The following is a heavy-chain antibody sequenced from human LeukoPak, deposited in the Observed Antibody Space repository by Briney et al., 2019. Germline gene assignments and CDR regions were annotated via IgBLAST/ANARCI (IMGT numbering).Heavy chain of an antibody. CDR2: IYTSGST. D-gene: IGHD1-26*01. CDR3: ARETGSGSYSYYYYMDV. V-gene: IGHV4-4*07. J-gene: IGHJ6*03. CDR1: GGSISSYY. Sequence: PSETLSLTCTVSGGSISSYYWSWIRQPAGKGLEWIGRIYTSGSTNYNPSLKSRVTISVDTSKNQFSLKLSSVTAADTAVYYCARETGSGSYSYYYYMDVWGKGTTVTVSS.